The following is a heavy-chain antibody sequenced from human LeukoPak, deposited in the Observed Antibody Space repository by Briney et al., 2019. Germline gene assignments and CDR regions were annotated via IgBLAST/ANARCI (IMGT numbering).Heavy chain of an antibody. V-gene: IGHV4-59*01. D-gene: IGHD2/OR15-2a*01. CDR2: IYYSGST. J-gene: IGHJ3*02. Sequence: SETLSLTCTVSGGSISGYYWNWIRQPPGKGLEWIGYIYYSGSTNYNPSLKSRVTISVDTSKNQFSLKLSSVTAADTAVYYCHYFNDAFDIWGQGTMVTVSS. CDR1: GGSISGYY. CDR3: HYFNDAFDI.